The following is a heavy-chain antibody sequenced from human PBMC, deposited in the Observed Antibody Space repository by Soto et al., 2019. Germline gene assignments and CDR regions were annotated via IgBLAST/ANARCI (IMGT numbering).Heavy chain of an antibody. D-gene: IGHD2-2*01. CDR1: ASSISADSY. V-gene: IGHV4-30-4*01. CDR2: IYHTGNT. J-gene: IGHJ5*01. CDR3: ARDEYQLLSSVSWFDS. Sequence: SETLSLTCTVSASSISADSYWSWIRQTPGKGLEWFGYIYHTGNTYYNPSLRSRVSISVDKSKSQFSLKLISVTAADTAVYFCARDEYQLLSSVSWFDSWGQGTLVT.